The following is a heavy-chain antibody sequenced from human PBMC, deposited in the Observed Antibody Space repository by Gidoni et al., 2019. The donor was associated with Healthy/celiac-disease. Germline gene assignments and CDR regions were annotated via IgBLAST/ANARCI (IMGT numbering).Heavy chain of an antibody. CDR3: ARRAKGRLYYYYGMDV. CDR1: GFTVSSNY. J-gene: IGHJ6*02. CDR2: IYSGGST. Sequence: EVQLVESGGGLVQPGGSLRLSCAASGFTVSSNYMSWVRQAPGKGLEWVSVIYSGGSTYYADSVKGRFTISRDNSKNTLYLQMNSLRAEDTAVYYCARRAKGRLYYYYGMDVWGQGTTVTVSS. V-gene: IGHV3-66*02.